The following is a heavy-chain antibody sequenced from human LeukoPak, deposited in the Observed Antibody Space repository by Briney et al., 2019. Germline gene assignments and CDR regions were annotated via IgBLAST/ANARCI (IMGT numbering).Heavy chain of an antibody. Sequence: GGSLRLSCAASGFTFSSYGMHWVRQAPGKGLEWVAFIRYNGNNKYYADSVKGRFTISRDNSKNTLYLQMNSLRAEDTAVYYCAKDLRDSSGWTFDYWGQGTLVTVSS. CDR1: GFTFSSYG. D-gene: IGHD6-19*01. CDR2: IRYNGNNK. J-gene: IGHJ4*02. V-gene: IGHV3-30*02. CDR3: AKDLRDSSGWTFDY.